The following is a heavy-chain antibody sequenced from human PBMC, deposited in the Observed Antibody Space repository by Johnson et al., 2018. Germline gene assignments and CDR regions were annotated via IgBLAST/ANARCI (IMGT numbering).Heavy chain of an antibody. CDR3: ARDRGVGAPEYFQH. Sequence: QLVESGAEVKKPGSSVKVSCKASGGTFSSYAISWVRQAPGQGLEWMGGIIPIFGTANYAQRFQGRVTITADEPTSTAYMELSSLRSEDTAVYYWARDRGVGAPEYFQHWGQGTLVTVSS. CDR1: GGTFSSYA. D-gene: IGHD3-10*01. J-gene: IGHJ1*01. CDR2: IIPIFGTA. V-gene: IGHV1-69*01.